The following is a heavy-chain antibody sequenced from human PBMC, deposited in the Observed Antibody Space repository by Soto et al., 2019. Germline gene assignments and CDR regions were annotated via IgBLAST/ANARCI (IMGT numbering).Heavy chain of an antibody. V-gene: IGHV3-48*01. J-gene: IGHJ3*02. Sequence: GSLRLSCAASGFTFSSYSMNWVRQAPGKGLEWVSYISSSSSTIYYADSVKGRFTISRDNAKNSLYLQMNSLRAEDTAVYYCARESSIMGVAFDIWRQGTMVTVSS. CDR1: GFTFSSYS. CDR2: ISSSSSTI. CDR3: ARESSIMGVAFDI. D-gene: IGHD3-3*02.